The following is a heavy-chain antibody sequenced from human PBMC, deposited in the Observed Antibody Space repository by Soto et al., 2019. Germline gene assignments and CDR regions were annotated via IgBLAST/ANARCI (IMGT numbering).Heavy chain of an antibody. J-gene: IGHJ5*02. D-gene: IGHD3-22*01. CDR3: ARNGDSSDYRGWFDP. CDR1: GFTVSSNY. CDR2: IYSGGTT. Sequence: EVQLVESGGGLVKRGGSLRLSCAASGFTVSSNYMSWVRQAPGKGLEWVSVIYSGGTTYYADSVKGRFTISRDNSKNTLYLQLYSLRAEDTAVYYCARNGDSSDYRGWFDPWGQGTLVTVSS. V-gene: IGHV3-66*01.